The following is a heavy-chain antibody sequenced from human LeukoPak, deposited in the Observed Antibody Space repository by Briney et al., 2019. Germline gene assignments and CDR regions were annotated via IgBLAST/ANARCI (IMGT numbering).Heavy chain of an antibody. CDR3: ASGVRGVIIGQTDY. V-gene: IGHV4-38-2*02. CDR2: IYHSGST. Sequence: SETLSLTCTVSGGSISSYYWGWIRQPPGKGLEWIGSIYHSGSTYYNPSLKSRVTISVDTSKNQFSLKLSSVTAADTAVYYCASGVRGVIIGQTDYWGQGTLVTVSS. J-gene: IGHJ4*02. D-gene: IGHD3-10*01. CDR1: GGSISSYY.